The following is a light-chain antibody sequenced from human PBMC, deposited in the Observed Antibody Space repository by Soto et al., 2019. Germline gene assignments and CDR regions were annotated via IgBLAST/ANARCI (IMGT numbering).Light chain of an antibody. Sequence: QAVVTQSPSVSGAPGQRVTISCTGSSSNIGAGYDVSWYQQLPGTAPKFLIYGNTDRPSGVPDRFSGSKSGTSASLAITGLQAEDEADYYCQSYDSSLSGYVFGTGTKLTVL. V-gene: IGLV1-40*01. CDR1: SSNIGAGYD. CDR3: QSYDSSLSGYV. CDR2: GNT. J-gene: IGLJ1*01.